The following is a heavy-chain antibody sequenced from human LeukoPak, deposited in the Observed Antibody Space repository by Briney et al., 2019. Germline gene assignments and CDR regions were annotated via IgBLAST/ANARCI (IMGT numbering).Heavy chain of an antibody. CDR3: ARASYGGNSGLDY. Sequence: SETLSLTCAVYGGSFSGYYWSWIRQPPGKGLDWLGEINHSGSTNYNPSLKSRVTISVDTSKNQFSLKLSSVTAADTAVYYCARASYGGNSGLDYWGQGTLVTVSS. CDR2: INHSGST. V-gene: IGHV4-34*01. CDR1: GGSFSGYY. D-gene: IGHD4-23*01. J-gene: IGHJ4*02.